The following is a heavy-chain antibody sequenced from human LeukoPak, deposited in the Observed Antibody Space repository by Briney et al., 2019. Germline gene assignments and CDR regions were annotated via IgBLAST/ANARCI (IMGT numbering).Heavy chain of an antibody. J-gene: IGHJ4*02. CDR1: GFTVSDAW. D-gene: IGHD2-21*01. Sequence: GGSLRLSCEVSGFTVSDAWMNWVRQAPGKGLEWVSYISSSGGTIHYSDSVKGRFTISRDNAKNSLYLQMNSLRAEDTAVYYCVREVRREGDQFDYWGQGTLVTVSS. CDR3: VREVRREGDQFDY. CDR2: ISSSGGTI. V-gene: IGHV3-11*04.